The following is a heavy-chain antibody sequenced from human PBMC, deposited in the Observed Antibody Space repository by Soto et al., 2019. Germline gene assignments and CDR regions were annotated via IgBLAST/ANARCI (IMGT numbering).Heavy chain of an antibody. Sequence: SETLSLTCAVYGGSFANYYWNWIRQPPGKGLEWIGEINYSGSTDYNPSLESRVTISVDASKNQFSLNLSSVTAADTAVYFCARDHHSYYDTSGYYPYFDFWGQGTLVTVSS. CDR3: ARDHHSYYDTSGYYPYFDF. J-gene: IGHJ4*02. CDR2: INYSGST. CDR1: GGSFANYY. V-gene: IGHV4-34*01. D-gene: IGHD3-22*01.